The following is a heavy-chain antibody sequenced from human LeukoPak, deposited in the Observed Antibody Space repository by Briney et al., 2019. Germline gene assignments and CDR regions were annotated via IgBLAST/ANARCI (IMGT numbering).Heavy chain of an antibody. V-gene: IGHV4-34*01. CDR1: GGSFSGYY. D-gene: IGHD3-10*01. J-gene: IGHJ4*02. CDR3: GSGAAVLRGAIDY. CDR2: INHSGST. Sequence: SETLSLTCAVYGGSFSGYYWSWIRQPPGKGLEWIGEINHSGSTNYNPSLKSRVTISVDTSKNQFSLKLSSVTAADTAVYYCGSGAAVLRGAIDYWGQGTLVTVSS.